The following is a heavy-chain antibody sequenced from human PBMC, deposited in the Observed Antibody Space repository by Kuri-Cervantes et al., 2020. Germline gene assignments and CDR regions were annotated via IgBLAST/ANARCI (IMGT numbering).Heavy chain of an antibody. Sequence: GGSLRLSCAASGFTFSDYYMSWIRQAPGKGLEWVSYISSSCSTIYYADSVKGRFTISRDNAKNSLYLQMNSLRVEDTAEYYFARDHRGAAAGSRAYFDYWGQGTLVTVSS. V-gene: IGHV3-11*01. CDR2: ISSSCSTI. CDR3: ARDHRGAAAGSRAYFDY. J-gene: IGHJ4*02. CDR1: GFTFSDYY. D-gene: IGHD6-13*01.